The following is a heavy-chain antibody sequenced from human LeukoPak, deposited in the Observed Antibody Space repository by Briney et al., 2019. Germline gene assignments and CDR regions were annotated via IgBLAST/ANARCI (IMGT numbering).Heavy chain of an antibody. D-gene: IGHD3-10*01. CDR3: ARLIMVRGASDYYYYYMDV. V-gene: IGHV5-51*01. CDR2: IYPGDSDN. CDR1: GYSFTSYW. Sequence: GESLKISCKGSGYSFTSYWIGWVRQMPGKGLEWMGIIYPGDSDNRYSPSFQGQVTISADKSISTAYLQWSSLKASDTAMYYCARLIMVRGASDYYYYYMDVWGKGTTVTVSS. J-gene: IGHJ6*03.